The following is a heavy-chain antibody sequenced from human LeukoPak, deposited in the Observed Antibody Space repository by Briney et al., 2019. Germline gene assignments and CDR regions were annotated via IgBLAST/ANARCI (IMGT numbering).Heavy chain of an antibody. D-gene: IGHD6-13*01. Sequence: SQTLSLTCAISGDSVSSNSAAWNWIRQSPSRGLEWLGRTYYRSKWYNEYAVSVKSRITINQDTSKNQFSLQLNSVTPEDTAVYYCAREQNSGIAAAGDFDYWGQGTLVTVSS. CDR2: TYYRSKWYN. CDR1: GDSVSSNSAA. J-gene: IGHJ4*02. CDR3: AREQNSGIAAAGDFDY. V-gene: IGHV6-1*01.